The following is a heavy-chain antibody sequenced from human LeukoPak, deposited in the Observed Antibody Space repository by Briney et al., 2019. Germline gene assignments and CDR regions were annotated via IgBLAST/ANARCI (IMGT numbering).Heavy chain of an antibody. Sequence: GGSLRLSCAASGFTFSSYAMHWVRQAPGKGLEWVAVISYDGSNKYYADSVKGRFTISRDNSKNTLYLQMNSLRAEDTAVYYGARDRYDTYDSSGYPKEGLDYWGQGTLVTVSS. J-gene: IGHJ4*02. D-gene: IGHD3-22*01. CDR3: ARDRYDTYDSSGYPKEGLDY. V-gene: IGHV3-30-3*01. CDR2: ISYDGSNK. CDR1: GFTFSSYA.